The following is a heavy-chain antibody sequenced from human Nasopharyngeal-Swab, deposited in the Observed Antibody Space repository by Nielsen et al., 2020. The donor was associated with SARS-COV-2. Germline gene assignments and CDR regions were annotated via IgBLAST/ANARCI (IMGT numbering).Heavy chain of an antibody. D-gene: IGHD3-9*01. CDR2: ISSNGGST. CDR1: GFTFSSYA. J-gene: IGHJ6*02. CDR3: VKADRYYDILTGYPLTDYYYYGMDV. V-gene: IGHV3-64D*06. Sequence: GESLKISCSASGFTFSSYAMHWVRQAPGKGLEYVSAISSNGGSTYYADSVKGRFTISRDNSKNTLYLQMSSLRAEDTAVYYCVKADRYYDILTGYPLTDYYYYGMDVWGQGTTVTRLL.